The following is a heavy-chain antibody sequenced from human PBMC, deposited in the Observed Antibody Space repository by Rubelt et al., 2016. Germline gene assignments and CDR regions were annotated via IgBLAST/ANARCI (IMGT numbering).Heavy chain of an antibody. V-gene: IGHV4-34*01. D-gene: IGHD3-3*01. J-gene: IGHJ4*02. CDR2: INHSGST. CDR3: ARGSGADGVVIEAGY. CDR1: GGSFSGYY. Sequence: VQLQESGPGLLKPSETLFLTCAVYGGSFSGYYWSWIRQAPGKGLEWIGEINHSGSTNYNPSLKSRVAISVDTSKNQFSLKLTSVTAAATAVYFCARGSGADGVVIEAGYWGQGTPVTVSS.